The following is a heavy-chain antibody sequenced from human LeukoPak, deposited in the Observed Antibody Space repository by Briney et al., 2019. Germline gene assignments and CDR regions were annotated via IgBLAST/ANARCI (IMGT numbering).Heavy chain of an antibody. Sequence: ASVKVSCKASGYTFTGYYMHWVRQAPGQGLEWMGLINPNSGGTNYAQKFQGSVTMTRDTSISTAYMELSRLRSDDTAVYCCARSHPTKLWFGEPCFDYWGEGDLVTASS. J-gene: IGHJ4*02. CDR1: GYTFTGYY. CDR3: ARSHPTKLWFGEPCFDY. CDR2: INPNSGGT. D-gene: IGHD3-10*01. V-gene: IGHV1-2*02.